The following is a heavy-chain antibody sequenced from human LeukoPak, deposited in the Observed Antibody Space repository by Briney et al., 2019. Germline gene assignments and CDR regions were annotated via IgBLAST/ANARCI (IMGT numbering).Heavy chain of an antibody. V-gene: IGHV1-69*06. D-gene: IGHD6-19*01. CDR3: ARDLGYSSGWYNANWFDP. CDR1: GGTFSSYA. CDR2: IIPIFGTA. J-gene: IGHJ5*02. Sequence: SVKVSCKASGGTFSSYAISWVRQAPGQGLEWMGGIIPIFGTANYAQKFQGRVTITADKSTSTAYMELSSLRSEDTAVYYCARDLGYSSGWYNANWFDPWGQGTLVTVSS.